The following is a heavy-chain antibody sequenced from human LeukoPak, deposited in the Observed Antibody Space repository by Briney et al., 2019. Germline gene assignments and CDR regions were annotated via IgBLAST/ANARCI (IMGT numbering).Heavy chain of an antibody. Sequence: PGGSLRLSCAASGFTFSSYSMNWVRQAPGKGLEWVSYISSSSSTIYYADSVKGRFTISRDNAKNSLYLQMNSLRAEDTAVYYCARDSEYSGSPFDYWGQGTLVTVSS. CDR3: ARDSEYSGSPFDY. J-gene: IGHJ4*02. CDR1: GFTFSSYS. D-gene: IGHD1-26*01. CDR2: ISSSSSTI. V-gene: IGHV3-48*01.